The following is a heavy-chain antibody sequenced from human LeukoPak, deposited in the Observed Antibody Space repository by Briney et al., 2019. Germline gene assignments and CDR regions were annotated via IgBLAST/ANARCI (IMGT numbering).Heavy chain of an antibody. Sequence: GGSLRPSCAASGFTVSSNYMSWVRQAPGKGLEWVSVIYSGGSTYYADSVKGRFTISRDNSKNTLYLQMNSLRAEDTAVYYCARYGSGSYYAFDYWGQGTLVTVSS. CDR3: ARYGSGSYYAFDY. V-gene: IGHV3-66*01. J-gene: IGHJ4*02. CDR2: IYSGGST. D-gene: IGHD3-10*01. CDR1: GFTVSSNY.